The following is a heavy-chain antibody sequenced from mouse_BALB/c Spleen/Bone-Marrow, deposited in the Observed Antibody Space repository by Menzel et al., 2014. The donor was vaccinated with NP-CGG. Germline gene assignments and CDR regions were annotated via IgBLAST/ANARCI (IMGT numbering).Heavy chain of an antibody. CDR3: ARFGNYEGFAY. Sequence: QVQLKESGAELVRPGASVKLSCKVSGYSFTNYWMNWVKQRPGQGLEWIGMIHPSDSETRLNQKFKDKATLTVDKSSSTAYMQLSSPTSEDSAVYYCARFGNYEGFAYWGQGTLVTVSA. V-gene: IGHV1-74*01. CDR1: GYSFTNYW. J-gene: IGHJ3*01. D-gene: IGHD2-1*01. CDR2: IHPSDSET.